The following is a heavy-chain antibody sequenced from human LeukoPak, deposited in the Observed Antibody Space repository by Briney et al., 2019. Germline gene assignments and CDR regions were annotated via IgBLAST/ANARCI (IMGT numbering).Heavy chain of an antibody. V-gene: IGHV1-24*01. J-gene: IGHJ3*02. D-gene: IGHD3-22*01. CDR3: ATSSGFGAFDI. CDR1: GYTLTELS. CDR2: FDPEDGET. Sequence: ASVKVSCKVSGYTLTELSMHWVRQAPGKGREWMGGFDPEDGETICAQKFQGRVTMTEDASTDTTYMEVSSQRSEDTAVYYCATSSGFGAFDIWGQGTMVTVSS.